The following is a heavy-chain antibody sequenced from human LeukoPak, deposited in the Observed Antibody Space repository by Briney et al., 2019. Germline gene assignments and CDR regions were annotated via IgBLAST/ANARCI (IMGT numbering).Heavy chain of an antibody. J-gene: IGHJ3*02. CDR2: ITAYNGQA. CDR3: ARWEWRRGGDPFDI. CDR1: GFDFLTHG. Sequence: ASVKVSCKTSGFDFLTHGISWVRQAPGQGLEWMGWITAYNGQAYYSPKIQGRVTMTTDTPTTTAYMELRSLRSDDTAIYHCARWEWRRGGDPFDIWGQGTTVIVSS. D-gene: IGHD1-26*01. V-gene: IGHV1-18*04.